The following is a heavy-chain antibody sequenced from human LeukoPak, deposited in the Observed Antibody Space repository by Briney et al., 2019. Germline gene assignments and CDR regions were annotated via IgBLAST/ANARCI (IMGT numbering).Heavy chain of an antibody. CDR1: GGSISSSTYY. V-gene: IGHV4-39*01. CDR3: AGHPLSGRLFDY. D-gene: IGHD1-26*01. Sequence: SETLSLTCTVSGGSISSSTYYWGWIRQPPGKGLEWIGSIYYSGSSYYNPSLKSRVTISEDTSKNQFSLKLSSVTAADTAVYYCAGHPLSGRLFDYWGQGTLVTVSS. J-gene: IGHJ4*02. CDR2: IYYSGSS.